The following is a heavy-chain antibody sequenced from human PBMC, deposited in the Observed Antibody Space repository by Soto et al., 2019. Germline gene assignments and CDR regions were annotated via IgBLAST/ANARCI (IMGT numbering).Heavy chain of an antibody. V-gene: IGHV1-69*13. CDR1: GGTFSSYA. CDR2: IIPIFGTA. CDR3: ARCRADVLRYFDWSPYYFDY. J-gene: IGHJ4*02. D-gene: IGHD3-9*01. Sequence: SVKVSCKASGGTFSSYAISWVRQAPGQGLEWMGGIIPIFGTANYAQKFQGRVTITADESTSTAYMELSSLRSEDTAVYYCARCRADVLRYFDWSPYYFDYRGQGTLVTVSS.